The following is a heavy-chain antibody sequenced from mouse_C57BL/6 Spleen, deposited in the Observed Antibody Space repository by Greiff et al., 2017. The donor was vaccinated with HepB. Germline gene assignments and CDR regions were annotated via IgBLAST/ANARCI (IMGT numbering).Heavy chain of an antibody. CDR3: ARGGTAQGYYAMDY. CDR1: GYTFTSYW. J-gene: IGHJ4*01. D-gene: IGHD3-2*02. V-gene: IGHV1-52*01. CDR2: IDPSDSET. Sequence: VQLQQPGAELVRPGSSVKLSCKASGYTFTSYWMHWVKQRPIQGLEWIGNIDPSDSETHYNQKFKDKATLTVDKSSSTAYMQLSSLTSEDSAVYYCARGGTAQGYYAMDYWGQGTSVTVSS.